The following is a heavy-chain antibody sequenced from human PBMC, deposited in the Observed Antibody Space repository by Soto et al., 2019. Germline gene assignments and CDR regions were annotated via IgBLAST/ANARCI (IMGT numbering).Heavy chain of an antibody. CDR2: FIPILGIA. CDR3: ARETTIFGVAETKGDY. V-gene: IGHV1-69*08. D-gene: IGHD3-3*01. CDR1: GGTFSSYT. Sequence: QVQLVQSGAEVKKPGSSVKVSCKASGGTFSSYTISWVRQAPGQGLEWMGRFIPILGIANYAQKFQGRVTITADKSTSTAYMELSSLRSEDTAVYYCARETTIFGVAETKGDYWGQGTLVTVSS. J-gene: IGHJ4*02.